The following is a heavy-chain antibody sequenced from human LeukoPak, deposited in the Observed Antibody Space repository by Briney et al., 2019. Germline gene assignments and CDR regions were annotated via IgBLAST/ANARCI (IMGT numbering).Heavy chain of an antibody. Sequence: SETLSLTCAVYGGSFSGYYWSWVRQPPGKGLEWIGEINHSGSTNYNPSLKSRVTISVDTSKNQFSLKLSSVTAADTAVYYCARGRLRFDPWGQGTLVTVSS. V-gene: IGHV4-34*01. CDR3: ARGRLRFDP. CDR1: GGSFSGYY. CDR2: INHSGST. J-gene: IGHJ5*02. D-gene: IGHD4-17*01.